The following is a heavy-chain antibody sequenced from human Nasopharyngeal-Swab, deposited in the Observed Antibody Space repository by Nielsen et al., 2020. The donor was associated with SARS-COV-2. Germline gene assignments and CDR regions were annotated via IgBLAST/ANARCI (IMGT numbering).Heavy chain of an antibody. J-gene: IGHJ6*03. CDR3: VRQRGGSSWPYYMDV. CDR1: GGSFSSYY. CDR2: IYYSGST. D-gene: IGHD6-13*01. V-gene: IGHV4-59*08. Sequence: SETLSLTCTVSGGSFSSYYWSWIRQPPGKGLEWIGYIYYSGSTNYNPSLKSRVTISVDTSKNQFSLKLSSVTAADTAVYYCVRQRGGSSWPYYMDVWGKGTTVTVSS.